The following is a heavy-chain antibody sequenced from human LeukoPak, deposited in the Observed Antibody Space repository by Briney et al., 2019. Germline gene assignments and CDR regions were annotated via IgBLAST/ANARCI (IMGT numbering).Heavy chain of an antibody. J-gene: IGHJ4*02. Sequence: GGSLTLSCAASGFTFSSYSMNWVRQSPGEGLEGGSSISSSSSYIYYADSVKGRFTISRDNAKTSLYLQMNSLRAEDTAVYYCARGDSPDYGDYQHLDYWGQGTLVTVSS. V-gene: IGHV3-21*01. CDR2: ISSSSSYI. CDR3: ARGDSPDYGDYQHLDY. CDR1: GFTFSSYS. D-gene: IGHD4-17*01.